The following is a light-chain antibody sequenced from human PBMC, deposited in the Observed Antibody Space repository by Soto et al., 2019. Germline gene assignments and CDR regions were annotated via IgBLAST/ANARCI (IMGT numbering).Light chain of an antibody. J-gene: IGKJ1*01. CDR1: QNITNN. CDR2: AAS. CDR3: QQSYSTPPWT. V-gene: IGKV1-39*01. Sequence: DIQMTQSPSSLSASIGDRVTITCQASQNITNNLNWYQQKPGKAPKLLIYAASSLQSGVPSRFSGSGSGTDFTLTISSLQPEDFATYYCQQSYSTPPWTFGQGTKVDIK.